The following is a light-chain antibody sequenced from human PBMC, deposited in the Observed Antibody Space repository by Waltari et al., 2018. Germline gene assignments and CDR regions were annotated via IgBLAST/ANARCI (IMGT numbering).Light chain of an antibody. Sequence: QSALPQPRSVSGSPGQSVTISCTGTSSDVGAYKYVSWYQHHPGKAPKLILFDVTKRPSGVPDRFSGSKSGDTASLTISGLEASDESDYFCCSYAGDSSYVFGTGTTVSVL. CDR1: SSDVGAYKY. CDR3: CSYAGDSSYV. J-gene: IGLJ1*01. V-gene: IGLV2-11*01. CDR2: DVT.